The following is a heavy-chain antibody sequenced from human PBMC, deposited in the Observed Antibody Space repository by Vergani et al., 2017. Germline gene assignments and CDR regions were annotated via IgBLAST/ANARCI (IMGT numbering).Heavy chain of an antibody. V-gene: IGHV4-61*02. CDR2: IYVSGIT. Sequence: QVQLQESGPGLVKPSQTLSLTCTVSGASINNDFYYWHWIRQPAGKGLEWIGRIYVSGITYYNSSLQSRVSMSVDTSKNQFSLTLPSVTAADTAVYYCARDNKQLRPRAFELWGQGTMVTVSS. J-gene: IGHJ3*01. CDR3: ARDNKQLRPRAFEL. CDR1: GASINNDFYY. D-gene: IGHD4-23*01.